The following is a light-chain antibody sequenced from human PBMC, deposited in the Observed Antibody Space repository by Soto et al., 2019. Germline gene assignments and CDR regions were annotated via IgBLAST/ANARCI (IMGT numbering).Light chain of an antibody. CDR3: QQYGSYSQT. V-gene: IGKV1-5*01. Sequence: DIQMTQSPSTLSASVGDRVTITCRASQSISSWLAWYQQKPGKAPKLLIYDASSLESGVPSRFSGSVSGTEFTLTISSLQPDDFATYYCQQYGSYSQTFGQGTKGDIK. CDR1: QSISSW. J-gene: IGKJ1*01. CDR2: DAS.